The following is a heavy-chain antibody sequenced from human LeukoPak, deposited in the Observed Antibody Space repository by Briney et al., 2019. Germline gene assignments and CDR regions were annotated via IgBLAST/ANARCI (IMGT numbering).Heavy chain of an antibody. J-gene: IGHJ4*02. V-gene: IGHV3-7*01. D-gene: IGHD3-3*01. CDR2: IKQDGSEK. Sequence: GGSLRLSCAASGFTFSSYWMSWVRQAPGKGLEWVANIKQDGSEKYYVDSVKGRFTISRDNAKNSLYLQMNSLRAEDTAGYYCASVDFWSGYYAFFDYWGQGTLVTVSS. CDR1: GFTFSSYW. CDR3: ASVDFWSGYYAFFDY.